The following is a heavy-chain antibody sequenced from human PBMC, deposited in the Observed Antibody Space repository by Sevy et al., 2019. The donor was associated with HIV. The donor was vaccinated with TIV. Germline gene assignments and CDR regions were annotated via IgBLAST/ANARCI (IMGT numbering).Heavy chain of an antibody. CDR3: SRVAVEYCTDDCYHRFDY. J-gene: IGHJ4*02. V-gene: IGHV3-30*14. Sequence: GGSLRLSCAASGFTFTLYAIHWVRQAPGKGLEWVALISYSGTNKYYADAVNGRFTITSDDSKNTAYLQMNNLRTDDAAVYYCSRVAVEYCTDDCYHRFDYWGQGTQVTVSS. D-gene: IGHD2-21*02. CDR1: GFTFTLYA. CDR2: ISYSGTNK.